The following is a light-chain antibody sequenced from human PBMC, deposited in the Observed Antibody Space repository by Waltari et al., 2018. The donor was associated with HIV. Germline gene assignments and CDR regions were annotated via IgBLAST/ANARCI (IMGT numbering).Light chain of an antibody. J-gene: IGLJ3*02. CDR1: SGSIASTY. Sequence: NFMLTQPHSVSESPEKTVTISCTRTSGSIASTYVQLFQQRPGKAPTTILYEDSHTPSGVPDRFSGTLDESSNSASLTISGVKTEDEADYYCQSFDTNNHWVFGGGTRLTVL. CDR2: EDS. CDR3: QSFDTNNHWV. V-gene: IGLV6-57*03.